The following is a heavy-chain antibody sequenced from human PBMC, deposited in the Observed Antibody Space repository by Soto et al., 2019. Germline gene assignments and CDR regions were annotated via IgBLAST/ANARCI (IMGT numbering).Heavy chain of an antibody. Sequence: GGSLRLSCAASGFTFSSYSMNWVRQAPGKGLEWVSSISSSSSYIYYADSVKGRFTISRDNAKNSLYLQMNSLRAEDTAVYYCARVMIAVVTASTYYFDYWGQGTLVTVSS. D-gene: IGHD2-21*02. V-gene: IGHV3-21*01. J-gene: IGHJ4*02. CDR3: ARVMIAVVTASTYYFDY. CDR2: ISSSSSYI. CDR1: GFTFSSYS.